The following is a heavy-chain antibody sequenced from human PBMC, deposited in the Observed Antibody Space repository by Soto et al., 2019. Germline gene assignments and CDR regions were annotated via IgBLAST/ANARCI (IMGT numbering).Heavy chain of an antibody. V-gene: IGHV1-18*01. CDR3: ARDDYYGSWSYYPFDY. CDR1: GYTFTSYG. Sequence: QVQLVQSGAEVKKPGASVKVSCKASGYTFTSYGISWVRQAPGQGLEWMGWISAYNGNTNYAQKLQGRVTMTTDTSTSTAYMEQRSLRSDDTAVYYCARDDYYGSWSYYPFDYWGQGTLVTVSS. CDR2: ISAYNGNT. D-gene: IGHD3-10*01. J-gene: IGHJ4*02.